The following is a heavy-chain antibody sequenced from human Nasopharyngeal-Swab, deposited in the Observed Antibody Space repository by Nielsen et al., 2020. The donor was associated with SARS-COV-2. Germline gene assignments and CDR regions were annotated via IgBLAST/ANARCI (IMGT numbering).Heavy chain of an antibody. D-gene: IGHD1-26*01. V-gene: IGHV1-2*04. CDR1: VYTFTGYY. Sequence: SVNVSCKASVYTFTGYYMHWVRQAPGQGLEWMGWINPNSGGTNYAQKFQGWVTMTRDTSISTAYMELSRLRSDDTAVYYCARGASIYYYYYGMDVWGQGTTVTVSS. CDR3: ARGASIYYYYYGMDV. CDR2: INPNSGGT. J-gene: IGHJ6*02.